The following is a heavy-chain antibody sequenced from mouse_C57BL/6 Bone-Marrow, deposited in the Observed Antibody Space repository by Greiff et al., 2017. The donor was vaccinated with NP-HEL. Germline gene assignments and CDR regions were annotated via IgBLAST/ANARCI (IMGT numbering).Heavy chain of an antibody. D-gene: IGHD2-3*01. J-gene: IGHJ3*01. CDR3: ARSGFYATWFAY. V-gene: IGHV1-81*01. CDR1: GYTFTSYG. Sequence: QVQLQQSGAELARPGASVKLSCTASGYTFTSYGISWVKQRPGQGLEWIGEIYPGSGNTYYTEKFKGRATMSADKSSSTAYMELRSLTSEDSEVYVCARSGFYATWFAYGGRGNLGTVSA. CDR2: IYPGSGNT.